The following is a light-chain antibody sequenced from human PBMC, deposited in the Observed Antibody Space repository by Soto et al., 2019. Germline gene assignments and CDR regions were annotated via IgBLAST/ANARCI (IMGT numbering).Light chain of an antibody. CDR2: EVS. V-gene: IGLV2-14*01. Sequence: QSALTQPASVSGSPGQSITISCTGTRSDVGGYNYVSWFQHHPGKVPKLMIYEVSHRPSGVSDRFSGSKSGTTASLTISGLQAEDEADYYCCSFTNSYTWVFGGGTKLTVL. CDR1: RSDVGGYNY. CDR3: CSFTNSYTWV. J-gene: IGLJ3*02.